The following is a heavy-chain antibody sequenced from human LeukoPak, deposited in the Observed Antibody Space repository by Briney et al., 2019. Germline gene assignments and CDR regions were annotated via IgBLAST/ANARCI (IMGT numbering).Heavy chain of an antibody. V-gene: IGHV3-23*01. CDR1: RFTFSSYG. CDR3: AKVPYGSGTRGGFDY. CDR2: ISGSGDYT. J-gene: IGHJ4*02. Sequence: GGSLRLSCAASRFTFSSYGMSWVRQAPGKGLEWVSAISGSGDYTYYADSVKGRFTISRDNSKNTLYLHMNSLRAEDTAVYYCAKVPYGSGTRGGFDYWGQGTLVTVSS. D-gene: IGHD3-10*01.